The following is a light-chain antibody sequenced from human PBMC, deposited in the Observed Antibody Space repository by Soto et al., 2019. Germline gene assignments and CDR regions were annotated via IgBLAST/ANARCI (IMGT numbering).Light chain of an antibody. Sequence: QSALTQPASVSGSPGQSITISCTGTSSDVGGYNYVSRYQQHPGKAPKLMIYEVSNRPSGVSNRFSGSKSGNTASLTISGLQAEDEADYYCSSYTSSSTFYVFGTGTQLTVL. CDR1: SSDVGGYNY. CDR3: SSYTSSSTFYV. CDR2: EVS. J-gene: IGLJ1*01. V-gene: IGLV2-14*01.